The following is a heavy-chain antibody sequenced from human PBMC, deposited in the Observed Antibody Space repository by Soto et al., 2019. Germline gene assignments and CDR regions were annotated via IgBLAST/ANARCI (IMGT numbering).Heavy chain of an antibody. J-gene: IGHJ4*02. V-gene: IGHV4-31*03. D-gene: IGHD2-15*01. CDR3: AIGCSGGSCYQGFDY. CDR2: IYYSGST. Sequence: SETLSLTCTVSGGSISSGGYYWSWIRQHPGKGLEWIGYIYYSGSTYYNPSLKSRVTISVDTSKNQFSLKLSSVTAADTAVYYCAIGCSGGSCYQGFDYWGQGTLVTVSS. CDR1: GGSISSGGYY.